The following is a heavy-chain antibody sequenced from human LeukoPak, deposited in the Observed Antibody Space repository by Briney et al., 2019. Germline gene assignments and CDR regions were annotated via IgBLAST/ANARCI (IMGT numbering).Heavy chain of an antibody. CDR1: GYTFTSYY. Sequence: ASVKVSCKASGYTFTSYYMHWVRQAPGQGLEWMGIINPSGGSTTYAQKFQGRVTMTRDTSTSTVYMELSSLRSEDTAVYYCARDRIATADSYYVYMDVWGKGTTVTVSS. CDR3: ARDRIATADSYYVYMDV. CDR2: INPSGGST. D-gene: IGHD6-13*01. V-gene: IGHV1-46*01. J-gene: IGHJ6*03.